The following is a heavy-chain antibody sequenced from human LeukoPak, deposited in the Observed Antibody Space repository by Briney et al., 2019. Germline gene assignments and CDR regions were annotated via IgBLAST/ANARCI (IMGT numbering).Heavy chain of an antibody. CDR3: ASSGSYRFDY. Sequence: GGSLRLSCAASGFTVSSKYMSWVCQAPGKGLEWVSHITASGTAMFYADSVKGRFTISRDNAKNSLYLQMNSLRDEDTAVYYCASSGSYRFDYWGQGTLVTVSS. CDR1: GFTVSSKY. V-gene: IGHV3-48*02. D-gene: IGHD1-26*01. CDR2: ITASGTAM. J-gene: IGHJ4*02.